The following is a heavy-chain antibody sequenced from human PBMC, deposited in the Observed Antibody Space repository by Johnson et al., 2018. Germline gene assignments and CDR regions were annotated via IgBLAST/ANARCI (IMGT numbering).Heavy chain of an antibody. V-gene: IGHV3-20*04. CDR1: GFTFDDYG. CDR2: INWNGGST. D-gene: IGHD2-2*01. CDR3: ARDIVVVPAGTYYYDGMDV. Sequence: EVQLVETGGGVVRPGGSLRLSCAASGFTFDDYGMSWVRQAPGKGLEWVSGINWNGGSTGYADSVKGRFTISRDKAKNSLYLQMNSLGDEGTAVYYCARDIVVVPAGTYYYDGMDVWGQGTTVTVSS. J-gene: IGHJ6*02.